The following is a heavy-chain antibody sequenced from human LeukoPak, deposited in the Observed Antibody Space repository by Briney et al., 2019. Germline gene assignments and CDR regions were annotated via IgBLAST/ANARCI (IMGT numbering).Heavy chain of an antibody. Sequence: GGSLRLSCAASGFTFSSYWMHSVRHAPGKGLVWVSRINSDGSSTSYADSVKGRFTISRDNAKNTLYLQMNSLRAEDTAVYYCARDPSSYYYMDVWGKGTTVTISS. CDR3: ARDPSSYYYMDV. V-gene: IGHV3-74*01. CDR1: GFTFSSYW. CDR2: INSDGSST. J-gene: IGHJ6*03.